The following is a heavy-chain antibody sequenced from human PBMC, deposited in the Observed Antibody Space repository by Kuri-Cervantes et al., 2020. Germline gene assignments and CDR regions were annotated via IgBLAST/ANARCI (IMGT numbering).Heavy chain of an antibody. CDR2: ISSSSSYI. J-gene: IGHJ3*02. CDR1: GFTFSSYS. CDR3: ARGGSHGAFDI. D-gene: IGHD3-16*01. Sequence: GGSLRLSCAASGFTFSSYSMNWVRQAPGKGLEWVSSISSSSSYIYYADSVKGRFTISRDSAKNSLYLQMNSLRAEDTAVYYCARGGSHGAFDIWGQGTMVTVSS. V-gene: IGHV3-21*03.